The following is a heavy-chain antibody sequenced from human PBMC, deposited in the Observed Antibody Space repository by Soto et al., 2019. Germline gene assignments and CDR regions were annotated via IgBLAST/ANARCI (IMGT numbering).Heavy chain of an antibody. CDR2: IVPMFGTA. V-gene: IGHV1-69*01. Sequence: QVQLVQSGAEVKEPGSSVKVSCKASGGTFANIIMNWVRQTPRQGLEWMGGIVPMFGTATYAEKFKGRVTISATESTSTAYMELTSLRSEDTAVYYCARNGTHSSSRSQYSGMDVWGQGTTVTVS. D-gene: IGHD6-6*01. CDR1: GGTFANII. CDR3: ARNGTHSSSRSQYSGMDV. J-gene: IGHJ6*02.